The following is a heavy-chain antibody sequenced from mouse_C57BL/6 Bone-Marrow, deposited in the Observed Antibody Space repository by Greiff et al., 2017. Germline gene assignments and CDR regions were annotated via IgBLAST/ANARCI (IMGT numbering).Heavy chain of an antibody. Sequence: VQLQQSGAELVKPGASVKLSCTASGFNIKDYYLHWVKQRTEQGLEWIGRIDPEDGDTKSAPKFQGKATITADTSSTTAYLQLSSLTSEDTAVYYCAPTPIYYDDGWFAYWGQGTLVTVSA. CDR1: GFNIKDYY. J-gene: IGHJ3*01. V-gene: IGHV14-2*01. CDR2: IDPEDGDT. CDR3: APTPIYYDDGWFAY. D-gene: IGHD2-4*01.